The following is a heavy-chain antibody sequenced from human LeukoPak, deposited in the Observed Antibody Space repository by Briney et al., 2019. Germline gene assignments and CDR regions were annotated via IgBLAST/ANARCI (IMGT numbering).Heavy chain of an antibody. Sequence: KPGGSLRLSCAASGFTFGTYAMSWVRQAPGKGLEWVSAISGGGSSTYYADSVKGRFATPRDNSKSMLFLQMNSLRAEDAAVYYCVKGDGNWGHYYMDVWGKGTTVTVSS. CDR3: VKGDGNWGHYYMDV. V-gene: IGHV3-23*01. J-gene: IGHJ6*03. CDR1: GFTFGTYA. CDR2: ISGGGSST. D-gene: IGHD7-27*01.